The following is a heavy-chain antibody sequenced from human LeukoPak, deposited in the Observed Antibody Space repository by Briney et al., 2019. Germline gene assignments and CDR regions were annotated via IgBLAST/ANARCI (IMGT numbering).Heavy chain of an antibody. CDR3: ARDQDSYGQDYYDSSGYYR. Sequence: GGSLRLSCAASGFTFSSYSMNWVRQAPGKGLEWVSSISGSSSYIYYADSVKGRFTISRDNAKNSLYLQMNSLRAEDTAVYYCARDQDSYGQDYYDSSGYYRWGQGTLVTVSS. J-gene: IGHJ4*02. D-gene: IGHD3-22*01. CDR2: ISGSSSYI. V-gene: IGHV3-21*01. CDR1: GFTFSSYS.